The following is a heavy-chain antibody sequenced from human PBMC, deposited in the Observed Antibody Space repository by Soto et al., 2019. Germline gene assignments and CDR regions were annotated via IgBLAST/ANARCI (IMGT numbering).Heavy chain of an antibody. CDR2: IYSGGST. D-gene: IGHD3-10*01. J-gene: IGHJ5*02. V-gene: IGHV3-53*01. Sequence: GGSLRLSCAASGFTVSSNYMSWVRQAPGKGLEWVSVIYSGGSTYYADSVKGRFTISRGNSKNTLYLQMNSLRAEDTAVYYCARRGAVHFGWFDPWGQGTLVTVSS. CDR3: ARRGAVHFGWFDP. CDR1: GFTVSSNY.